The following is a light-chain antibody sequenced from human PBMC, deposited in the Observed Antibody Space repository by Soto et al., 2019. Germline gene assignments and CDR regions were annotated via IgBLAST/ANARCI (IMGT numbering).Light chain of an antibody. V-gene: IGKV1-33*01. J-gene: IGKJ2*01. CDR1: QDIDNN. Sequence: DIQMTQSPSSLSASVGDRVTITCQASQDIDNNLNWYQQRSGKAPKVLIYDASNLKTGVPSRFSGSGSGTDFTFPISSLQPEDIATYYCHQYDDFPYTFGQGTKLEI. CDR2: DAS. CDR3: HQYDDFPYT.